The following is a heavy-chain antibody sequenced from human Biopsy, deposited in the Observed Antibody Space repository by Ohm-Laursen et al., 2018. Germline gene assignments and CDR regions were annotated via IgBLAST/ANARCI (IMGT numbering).Heavy chain of an antibody. V-gene: IGHV1-69*13. Sequence: SVKVSCRASGGTFINYAISWVRQAPGQGLEWMGGIIPMFGTANYAQMFQGRVTISADESTSTSYMELSSLTTEDMAIYYCARGPHSGSHSCFDYWGRGTLVTVSS. CDR3: ARGPHSGSHSCFDY. CDR1: GGTFINYA. J-gene: IGHJ4*02. CDR2: IIPMFGTA. D-gene: IGHD1-26*01.